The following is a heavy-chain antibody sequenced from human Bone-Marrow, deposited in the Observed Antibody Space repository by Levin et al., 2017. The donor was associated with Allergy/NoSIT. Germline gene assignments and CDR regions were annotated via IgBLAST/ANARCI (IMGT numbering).Heavy chain of an antibody. V-gene: IGHV3-48*01. CDR2: ISSGSTSK. CDR1: GFTFNSYR. D-gene: IGHD6-19*01. Sequence: GESLKISCEASGFTFNSYRMNWVRQAPGKGLEWVSYISSGSTSKDYADSVKGRFTISRDNAKNSLYLQMNSLRVEDTAVYYCARDVVAGNEDGFDIWGQGTMVTVSS. J-gene: IGHJ3*02. CDR3: ARDVVAGNEDGFDI.